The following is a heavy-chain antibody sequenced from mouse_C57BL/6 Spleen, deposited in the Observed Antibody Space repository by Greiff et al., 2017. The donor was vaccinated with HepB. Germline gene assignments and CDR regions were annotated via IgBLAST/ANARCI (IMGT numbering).Heavy chain of an antibody. CDR2: IYPGDGDT. CDR1: GYAFSSSW. D-gene: IGHD1-1*01. V-gene: IGHV1-82*01. CDR3: ARAKGLYYYGSSLHYYAMDY. Sequence: VQLQQSGPELVKPGASVKISCKASGYAFSSSWMNWVQQRPGKGLEWIGRIYPGDGDTNYNGKFKGKATLTADKSSSTAYRQLSSLTSEDSAVYFCARAKGLYYYGSSLHYYAMDYWGQGTSVTVSS. J-gene: IGHJ4*01.